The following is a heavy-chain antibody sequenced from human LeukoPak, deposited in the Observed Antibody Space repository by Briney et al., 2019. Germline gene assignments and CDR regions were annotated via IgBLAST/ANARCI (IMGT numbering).Heavy chain of an antibody. CDR3: ARLSGDYVDY. D-gene: IGHD3-3*02. CDR2: IYYSGST. Sequence: SETLSLTCTVSGGSISSGGYYWSWIRQHPGKGLEWIGYIYYSGSTYYNPSLKSRVTISVDTSKNQFSLKLSSVTAADTAVYYCARLSGDYVDYWGQGTLVTVSS. V-gene: IGHV4-31*03. J-gene: IGHJ4*02. CDR1: GGSISSGGYY.